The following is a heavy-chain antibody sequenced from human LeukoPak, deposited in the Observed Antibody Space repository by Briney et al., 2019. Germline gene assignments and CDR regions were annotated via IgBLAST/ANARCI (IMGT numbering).Heavy chain of an antibody. CDR1: GFTFGSYA. CDR2: LSASGSST. J-gene: IGHJ4*02. V-gene: IGHV3-23*01. D-gene: IGHD6-13*01. Sequence: GGSLRLSCAASGFTFGSYAMSWVRQAAGKGLEWVSSLSASGSSTFYADSVKGRFTISRDNSKNTLYLQMNSLRAEDTAVYYCAKGAYLSSWSFDSWGQGTLVTVSS. CDR3: AKGAYLSSWSFDS.